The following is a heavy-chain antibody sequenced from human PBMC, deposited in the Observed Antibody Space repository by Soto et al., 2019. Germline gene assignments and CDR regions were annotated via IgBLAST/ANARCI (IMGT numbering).Heavy chain of an antibody. D-gene: IGHD6-6*01. CDR2: IIPIFGTA. Sequence: QVQLVQSGAEVKKPGSSVKVSCKASGGTFSSYAISWVRQAPGQGLEWMGGIIPIFGTANYAQKFQGRVTITADESTSTAYRELSSLRSEDTAVYYCARGGAARQPSGFDYWGQGTLVTVSS. CDR3: ARGGAARQPSGFDY. J-gene: IGHJ4*02. CDR1: GGTFSSYA. V-gene: IGHV1-69*12.